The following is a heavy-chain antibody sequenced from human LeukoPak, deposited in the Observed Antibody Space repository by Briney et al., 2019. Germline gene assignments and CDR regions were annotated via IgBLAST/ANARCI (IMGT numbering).Heavy chain of an antibody. D-gene: IGHD3-22*01. CDR1: GFTFSTYL. Sequence: GGSLRLSCAASGFTFSTYLMHWVRQAPGMGLVWVSRIDSDGGRTTYADSVKGRFTISRDNAKNTLYLQMNSLTAEDTAVYYCARDLDDSSGPGEDIWGQGTMVTVSS. CDR3: ARDLDDSSGPGEDI. V-gene: IGHV3-74*01. J-gene: IGHJ3*02. CDR2: IDSDGGRT.